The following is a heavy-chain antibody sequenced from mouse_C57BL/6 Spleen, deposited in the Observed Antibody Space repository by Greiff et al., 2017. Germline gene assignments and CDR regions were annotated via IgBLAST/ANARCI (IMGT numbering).Heavy chain of an antibody. V-gene: IGHV1-61*01. CDR3: AREGDYGNVFAY. J-gene: IGHJ3*01. Sequence: VQLQQPGAELVRPGSPVKLSCKASGYTFTGYWMDWVKQRPGQGLEWIGNIYPSDSETHYNQKFKDKCTLTVDKSYSTANMQLSSLTSEDSAVYYCAREGDYGNVFAYWGQGTLVTVSA. CDR2: IYPSDSET. CDR1: GYTFTGYW. D-gene: IGHD2-1*01.